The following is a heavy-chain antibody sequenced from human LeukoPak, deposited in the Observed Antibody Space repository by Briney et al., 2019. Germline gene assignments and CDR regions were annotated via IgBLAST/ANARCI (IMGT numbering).Heavy chain of an antibody. CDR1: GFIFSDYW. CDR2: INTDGGFT. Sequence: SGGSLRLSCAASGFIFSDYWMHWARQAPGKGLVWVSRINTDGGFTRYADSVQGRFIISRDTAKNTLFLQMNSLRAEDTAVYYCAREAKVGGALQYWGQGILVTVSS. D-gene: IGHD1-26*01. V-gene: IGHV3-74*01. CDR3: AREAKVGGALQY. J-gene: IGHJ4*02.